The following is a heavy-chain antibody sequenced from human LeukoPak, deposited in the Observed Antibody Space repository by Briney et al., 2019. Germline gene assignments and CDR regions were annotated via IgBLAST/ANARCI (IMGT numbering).Heavy chain of an antibody. CDR2: ISGSGGST. J-gene: IGHJ4*02. CDR1: GFTFSTNA. V-gene: IGHV3-23*01. D-gene: IGHD3-22*01. CDR3: AKGDYYYDSSGYPTNFDY. Sequence: GGSLRPSCAAAGFTFSTNAMSWVRQAPGKGLEWVSAISGSGGSTYYADSVKGRFTISRDNSKNTLYLQMNSLRAEDTAVYYCAKGDYYYDSSGYPTNFDYWGQGTLVTVSS.